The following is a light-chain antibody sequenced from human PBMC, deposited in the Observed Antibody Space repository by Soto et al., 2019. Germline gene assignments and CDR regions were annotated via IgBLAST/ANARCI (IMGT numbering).Light chain of an antibody. CDR2: DVS. Sequence: QSALTQPASVSGAPGQSITISCTGTSSDVGGYNYVSWYQQHPGKAPKLMIYDVSNRPSGVSNRFAGSKSGNTASLTISGLQAEDEAEYYCSSYTSSSLYVFVTGTKLTVL. CDR1: SSDVGGYNY. V-gene: IGLV2-14*01. CDR3: SSYTSSSLYV. J-gene: IGLJ1*01.